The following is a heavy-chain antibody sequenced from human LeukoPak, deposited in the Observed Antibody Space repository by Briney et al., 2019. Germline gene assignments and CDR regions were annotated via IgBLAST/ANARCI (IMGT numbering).Heavy chain of an antibody. D-gene: IGHD2-2*02. V-gene: IGHV1-69*13. CDR1: GGTFSSYA. Sequence: ASVKVSCKASGGTFSSYAISWVRQAPGQGLEWMGGIIPIFGTANYAQKFQGRVTITAGESTSTAYMELSSLRSEDTAVYYCARDCSSTSCYTAWGQGTWVIVSS. CDR3: ARDCSSTSCYTA. J-gene: IGHJ5*02. CDR2: IIPIFGTA.